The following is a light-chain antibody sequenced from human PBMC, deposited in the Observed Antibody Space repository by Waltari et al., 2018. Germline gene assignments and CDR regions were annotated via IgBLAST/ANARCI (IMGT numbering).Light chain of an antibody. CDR1: QPVGSRY. J-gene: IGKJ1*01. CDR2: GAS. V-gene: IGKV3-20*01. Sequence: IVLPQSPGTLSLSPGDRASLSCRASQPVGSRYLAWYQQKPGQVPRLLIHGASNRATGTPERFSGTGSGTDFTLTISRLEPEDFAVYYCQQYDSSPTFGPGTKVEVK. CDR3: QQYDSSPT.